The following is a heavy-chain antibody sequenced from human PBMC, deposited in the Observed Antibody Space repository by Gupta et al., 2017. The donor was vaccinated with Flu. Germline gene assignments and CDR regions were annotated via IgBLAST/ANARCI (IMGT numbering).Heavy chain of an antibody. V-gene: IGHV3-30*18. CDR3: AKDRVRRGGGYGMDV. J-gene: IGHJ6*02. CDR2: ISNDGRNK. D-gene: IGHD2-15*01. Sequence: VHLVESGGGVVQPGKSLKLSCAASGFTFDGYGMYWVRQSPGKGLEWVAVISNDGRNKNYAESVKGRFTLSRDNSKNIVTLQMQSLKIEDTAVYYCAKDRVRRGGGYGMDVWGQGTTVTVSS. CDR1: GFTFDGYG.